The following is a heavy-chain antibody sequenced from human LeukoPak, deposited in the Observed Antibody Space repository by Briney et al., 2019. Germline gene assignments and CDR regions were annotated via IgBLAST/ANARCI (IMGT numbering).Heavy chain of an antibody. CDR1: GFTFSSYP. Sequence: GGSLRLSCAASGFTFSSYPMHCVRQAPGKGLEWVAVISYDGSNKYYADAVRGRFTNSRDNSKNTLYLQTNSLRADDTAVYYCAKDKFSVAVVADRLKWFDPWGQGTLVTVSS. CDR2: ISYDGSNK. CDR3: AKDKFSVAVVADRLKWFDP. D-gene: IGHD2-15*01. J-gene: IGHJ5*02. V-gene: IGHV3-30*04.